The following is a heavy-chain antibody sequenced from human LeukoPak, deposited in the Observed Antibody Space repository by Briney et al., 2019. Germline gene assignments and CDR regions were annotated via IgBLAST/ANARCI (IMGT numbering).Heavy chain of an antibody. CDR3: ARETTVVTSTSDY. D-gene: IGHD4-23*01. Sequence: GGSLRLSCAASGFTFSDYYMSWIRQDPGKGLEWVSYISSSGSTIYYADSVKGRFTISRDNAKNSLYLQMNSLRAEDTAVYYCARETTVVTSTSDYWGQGTLVTVSS. V-gene: IGHV3-11*01. CDR2: ISSSGSTI. CDR1: GFTFSDYY. J-gene: IGHJ4*02.